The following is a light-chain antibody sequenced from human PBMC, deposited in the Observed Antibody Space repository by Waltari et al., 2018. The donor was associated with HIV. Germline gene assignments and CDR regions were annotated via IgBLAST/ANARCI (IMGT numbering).Light chain of an antibody. CDR1: QAISSF. Sequence: DIRLTQSPSFVSASVGDRVSISCRASQAISSFLAWYQQEPGKVPRLLIYAASTLQTDVPSRFSGSGSGTQFTLTISSLRPEDFATYYCQQLHSYPRTFGGGTKVEIK. CDR3: QQLHSYPRT. CDR2: AAS. V-gene: IGKV1-9*01. J-gene: IGKJ4*01.